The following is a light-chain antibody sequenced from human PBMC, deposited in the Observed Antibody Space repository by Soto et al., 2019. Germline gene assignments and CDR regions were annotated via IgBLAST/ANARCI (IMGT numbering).Light chain of an antibody. CDR3: QQYGSSQYT. V-gene: IGKV3-20*01. Sequence: EIVLTQSPGTLSLSPGERATLSCRASQSVNNNYLAWYQQKPGQAPKLLIYGAYSSASGIPDRFSGSGSGTDFTLTISRLEPEDFAVYYIQQYGSSQYTFIQGTKLEIK. J-gene: IGKJ2*01. CDR2: GAY. CDR1: QSVNNNY.